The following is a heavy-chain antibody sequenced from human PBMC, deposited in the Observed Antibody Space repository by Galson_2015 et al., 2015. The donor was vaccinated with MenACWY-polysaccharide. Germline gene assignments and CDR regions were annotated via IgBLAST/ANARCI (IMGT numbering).Heavy chain of an antibody. Sequence: SLRLSCAASGLTFSNWWMPWVRQSPGKGLEWVARIKNDGSEKNYVDSVKGRFTISRDNAKDSLYLQMNSLRAEDTAVYFCARGHLGLGLWGQGTTVTVSS. CDR2: IKNDGSEK. D-gene: IGHD7-27*01. CDR3: ARGHLGLGL. CDR1: GLTFSNWW. J-gene: IGHJ6*02. V-gene: IGHV3-7*01.